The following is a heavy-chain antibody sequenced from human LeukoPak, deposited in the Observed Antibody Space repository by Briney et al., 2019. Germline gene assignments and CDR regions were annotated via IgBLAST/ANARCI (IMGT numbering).Heavy chain of an antibody. Sequence: GGSLRLSCAASGFTFNQHSMSWIRQAPGKGLEWLSYISRNGGAVHHADSVEGRFTISRDNAKNSLSLQMNGLRTDDTAVYFCARASSLIGGFDSWGRGTLVTVSS. V-gene: IGHV3-11*01. CDR1: GFTFNQHS. CDR2: ISRNGGAV. J-gene: IGHJ4*02. D-gene: IGHD2-8*01. CDR3: ARASSLIGGFDS.